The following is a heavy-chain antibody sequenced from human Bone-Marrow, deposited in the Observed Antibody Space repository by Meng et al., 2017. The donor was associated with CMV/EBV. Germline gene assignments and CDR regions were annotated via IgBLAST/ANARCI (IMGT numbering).Heavy chain of an antibody. D-gene: IGHD2-2*02. V-gene: IGHV4-59*01. J-gene: IGHJ5*02. Sequence: SETLSLTCAVYGGSFSGYYWSWIRQPPGKGLEWIGYINYSGSTNYNPSLKSRVTISVDTSKNQFSLKLSSVTAADTAVYYCARDNRYCSSTSCYTGIDPWGQGTLVTVSS. CDR3: ARDNRYCSSTSCYTGIDP. CDR2: INYSGST. CDR1: GGSFSGYY.